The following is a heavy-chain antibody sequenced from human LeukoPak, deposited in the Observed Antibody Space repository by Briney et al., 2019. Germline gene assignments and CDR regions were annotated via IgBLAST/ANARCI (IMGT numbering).Heavy chain of an antibody. CDR3: AKEEEQWLELGHFPH. CDR2: IRYDGQNK. V-gene: IGHV3-30*02. Sequence: GGSLRLSCAASGFTFGAYGLHWVRRAPGKGLEWVALIRYDGQNKYYADSVKGRFTVSRDDSKNTLFLQMNSLTPDDTAVYYCAKEEEQWLELGHFPHWGQGTLVIVSS. D-gene: IGHD6-19*01. CDR1: GFTFGAYG. J-gene: IGHJ1*01.